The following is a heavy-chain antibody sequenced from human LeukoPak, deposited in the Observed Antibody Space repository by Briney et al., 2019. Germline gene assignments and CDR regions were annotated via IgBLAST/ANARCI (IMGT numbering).Heavy chain of an antibody. V-gene: IGHV4-39*07. CDR3: ARSLIVGATWAD. J-gene: IGHJ4*02. D-gene: IGHD1-26*01. Sequence: PSETLSLTCTVSGGSISSASYYWGWIRQPPGKGLEWIGSIYYSGSTFYNPSLKSPVTISVDTSKNQFSLKLSSVTAADTAVYYCARSLIVGATWADWGQGTLVTVSS. CDR2: IYYSGST. CDR1: GGSISSASYY.